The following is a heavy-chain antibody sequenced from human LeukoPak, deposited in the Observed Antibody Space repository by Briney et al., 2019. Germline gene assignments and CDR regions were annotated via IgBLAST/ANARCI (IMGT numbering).Heavy chain of an antibody. V-gene: IGHV3-30-3*01. D-gene: IGHD3-10*01. CDR2: ISYDGSNK. CDR3: EREGITMVRGVTYFDY. J-gene: IGHJ4*02. Sequence: PGGSLRLSCAASGFTFSSYAMHWVRQAPGKGMEWVAVISYDGSNKYYADSVKGRFTISRDNSKNTLYLQMNSLRAEDTAVYYCEREGITMVRGVTYFDYWGQGTLVTVSS. CDR1: GFTFSSYA.